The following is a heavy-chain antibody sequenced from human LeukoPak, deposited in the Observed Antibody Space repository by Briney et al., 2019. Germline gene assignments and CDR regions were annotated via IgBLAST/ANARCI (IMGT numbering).Heavy chain of an antibody. CDR2: IYYTGTT. D-gene: IGHD6-13*01. Sequence: SETLPLTCTVSGGSISRSGYYWGWIRQPPGKGLEWIGSIYYTGTTYYNLSLKSRVTISVDTSKNQFSLNLSSVTAADTAMYYCARHIVAGGDPDWFDPWGQGTLVTVSS. CDR1: GGSISRSGYY. CDR3: ARHIVAGGDPDWFDP. V-gene: IGHV4-39*01. J-gene: IGHJ5*02.